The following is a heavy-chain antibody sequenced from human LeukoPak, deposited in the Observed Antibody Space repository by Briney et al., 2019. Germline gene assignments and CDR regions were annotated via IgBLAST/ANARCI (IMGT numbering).Heavy chain of an antibody. Sequence: GGSLRLSCAASGFTFSSYSMNWVRQAPGKGLEWVSSISSSSSYIYYADSVKGRFTISRDNSKNTLYLQMNSLRAEDTAVYYCANPGEGGTTEYWGQGTLVTVCS. CDR2: ISSSSSYI. V-gene: IGHV3-21*01. CDR1: GFTFSSYS. J-gene: IGHJ4*02. D-gene: IGHD1-1*01. CDR3: ANPGEGGTTEY.